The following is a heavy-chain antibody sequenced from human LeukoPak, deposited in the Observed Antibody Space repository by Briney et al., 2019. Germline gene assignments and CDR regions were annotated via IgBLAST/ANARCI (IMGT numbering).Heavy chain of an antibody. CDR1: GGSISSGSYY. D-gene: IGHD3-22*01. V-gene: IGHV4-61*02. Sequence: SETLSLTCTVSGGSISSGSYYWSWIRQPAGTGLEWIGRIYTSGSTNYNPSLKSRVTISVDTSKNQFSLKLSSVAAADTAVYYCARVDGYVYAFDIWGQGTMVTVSS. CDR3: ARVDGYVYAFDI. J-gene: IGHJ3*02. CDR2: IYTSGST.